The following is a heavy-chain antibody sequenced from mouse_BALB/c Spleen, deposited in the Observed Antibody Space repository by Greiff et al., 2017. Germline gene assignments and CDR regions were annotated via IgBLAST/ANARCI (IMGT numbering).Heavy chain of an antibody. D-gene: IGHD1-3*01. V-gene: IGHV3-2*02. CDR2: ISYSGST. Sequence: EVQLVESGPGLVKPSQSLSLTCTVTGYSITRDYAWNWIRQFPGNKLEWMGYISYSGSTSYNPSLKSRISITRDTSKNQFFLQLNSVTTEDTATYYCARSRGLNYFDYWGQGTTLTVSS. J-gene: IGHJ2*01. CDR1: GYSITRDYA. CDR3: ARSRGLNYFDY.